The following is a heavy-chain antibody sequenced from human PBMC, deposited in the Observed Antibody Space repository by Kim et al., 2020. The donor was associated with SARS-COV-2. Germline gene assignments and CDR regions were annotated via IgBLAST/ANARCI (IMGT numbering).Heavy chain of an antibody. J-gene: IGHJ6*02. D-gene: IGHD6-13*01. V-gene: IGHV3-11*06. CDR3: ARDRQQQLWAYYYYGMDV. Sequence: GGSLRLSCAASGFTFSDYYRSWIRQAPGKGLEWVSYISSSSSYTNYADSVKGRFTISRDNAKNSLYLQMNSLGAEDTAVYYCARDRQQQLWAYYYYGMDVWGQGTTVTLSS. CDR2: ISSSSSYT. CDR1: GFTFSDYY.